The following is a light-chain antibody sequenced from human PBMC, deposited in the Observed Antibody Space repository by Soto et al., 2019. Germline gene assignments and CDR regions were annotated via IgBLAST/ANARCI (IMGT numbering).Light chain of an antibody. CDR3: QQYGYWPLYT. Sequence: VMTQSPATLSVSPGERATLSCRANQSVSINLAWYQQKPGQAPRLLIYGASTRATGIPARFSGSGSVTEFTLTISSLQSEDFGVYYCQQYGYWPLYTFRQGTKLEI. CDR1: QSVSIN. CDR2: GAS. V-gene: IGKV3D-15*01. J-gene: IGKJ2*01.